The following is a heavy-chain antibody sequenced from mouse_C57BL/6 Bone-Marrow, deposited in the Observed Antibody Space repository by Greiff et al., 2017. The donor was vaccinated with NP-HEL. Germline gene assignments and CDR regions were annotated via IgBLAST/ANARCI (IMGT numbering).Heavy chain of an antibody. CDR1: DFNIKDDY. Sequence: EVMLVESGAELVRPGASVKLSCTASDFNIKDDYMHWVKQRPEQGLEWIGWIDPENGDTEYASKFQGKATITADTSSNTAYLQLSILTSEDTAVYYCTTYDYGGYWGQGTTLTVSS. J-gene: IGHJ2*01. CDR3: TTYDYGGY. CDR2: IDPENGDT. D-gene: IGHD2-4*01. V-gene: IGHV14-4*01.